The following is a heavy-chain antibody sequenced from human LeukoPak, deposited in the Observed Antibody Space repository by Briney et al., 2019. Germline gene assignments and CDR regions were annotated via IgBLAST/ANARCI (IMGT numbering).Heavy chain of an antibody. CDR2: IYYSGST. J-gene: IGHJ5*02. CDR1: GGSISSSSYY. Sequence: SETLSLTCTVPGGSISSSSYYWGWIRQPPEKGLEWIGSIYYSGSTYYNPSLKSRVTISVDTSKNQFSLKLSSVTAADTAVHYCARDQVVGATDPWGQGTLVTVSS. V-gene: IGHV4-39*07. D-gene: IGHD1-26*01. CDR3: ARDQVVGATDP.